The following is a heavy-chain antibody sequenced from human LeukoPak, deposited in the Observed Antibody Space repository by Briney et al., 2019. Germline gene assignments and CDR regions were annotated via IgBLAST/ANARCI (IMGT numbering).Heavy chain of an antibody. J-gene: IGHJ4*02. CDR1: GFTFSSYS. CDR3: ARVTEAAYYFDY. Sequence: VGSLPLSCAASGFTFSSYSMNWVRQAPGKGLEWVSSISSSSSYIYYADSVKGRFTISRDNAKNSLYLQMNSLRAEDTAVYYCARVTEAAYYFDYRGPGNLVTVSS. V-gene: IGHV3-21*01. CDR2: ISSSSSYI.